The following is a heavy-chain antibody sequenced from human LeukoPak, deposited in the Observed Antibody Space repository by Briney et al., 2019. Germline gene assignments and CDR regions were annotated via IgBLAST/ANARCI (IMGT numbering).Heavy chain of an antibody. CDR3: ARDNGSSSGWFGNWFDP. J-gene: IGHJ5*02. CDR1: GYTFTSYG. V-gene: IGHV1-18*01. D-gene: IGHD6-6*01. Sequence: ASVKVSCKASGYTFTSYGISWVRQAPGQGLVWMGWISAYNGNTNYAQKLQGRVTMTTDTSTSTAYMELRSLRSDDTAVYYCARDNGSSSGWFGNWFDPWGQRTLVTVSS. CDR2: ISAYNGNT.